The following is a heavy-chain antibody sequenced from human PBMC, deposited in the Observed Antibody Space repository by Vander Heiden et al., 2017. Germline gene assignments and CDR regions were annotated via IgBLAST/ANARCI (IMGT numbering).Heavy chain of an antibody. Sequence: QVQLVQSGAEVKKPRASVKVSCKASGYTFTGYYLHWVRQAPGQGLEWMRWINPNSGGTNYAQKFQGRVTMTRDTSISTAYMELSRLRSDDTAVYYCARWGNYYDSSGYSDWGQGTLVTVSS. J-gene: IGHJ4*02. CDR1: GYTFTGYY. CDR2: INPNSGGT. CDR3: ARWGNYYDSSGYSD. D-gene: IGHD3-22*01. V-gene: IGHV1-2*02.